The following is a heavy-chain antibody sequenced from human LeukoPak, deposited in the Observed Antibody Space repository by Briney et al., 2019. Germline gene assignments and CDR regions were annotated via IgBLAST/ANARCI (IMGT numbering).Heavy chain of an antibody. V-gene: IGHV1-46*01. D-gene: IGHD2-2*01. CDR3: ARDQMPVSPLIIWFAP. CDR1: GYTFTSYY. J-gene: IGHJ5*02. Sequence: ASVKDSCKASGYTFTSYYMHWVRPAPGQGLEWMGIINPSGGSTSYAQKFQGRVTMTRDTSTSTVYMELSRLRSEDTAVYYCARDQMPVSPLIIWFAPWGQRTLLTVSS. CDR2: INPSGGST.